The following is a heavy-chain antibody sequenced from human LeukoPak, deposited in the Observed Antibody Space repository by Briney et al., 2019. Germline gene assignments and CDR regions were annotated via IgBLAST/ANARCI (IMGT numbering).Heavy chain of an antibody. Sequence: PGGSLRLSCAASGFTFSRFSMNWVRQAPGKGLEWVSYISSSSGTIYYADSVKGRFTISRDNAKNSLYLQMNSLRAEDTAVYYCAKDAGEYSYAMFFDYWGQGTLVIVSS. J-gene: IGHJ4*02. CDR3: AKDAGEYSYAMFFDY. V-gene: IGHV3-48*04. CDR1: GFTFSRFS. D-gene: IGHD5-18*01. CDR2: ISSSSGTI.